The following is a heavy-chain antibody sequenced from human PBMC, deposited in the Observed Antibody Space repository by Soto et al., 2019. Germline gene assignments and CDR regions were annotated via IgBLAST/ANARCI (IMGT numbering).Heavy chain of an antibody. CDR2: VSNSGST. CDR3: ERADCGRTICSVFDY. Sequence: SETLSLTCTVSGGSISGYYCTWIRQPPGKGLEWIGYVSNSGSTDSNPSLKSRVAISVDRSKNQFSLKLTSVTAADTAIYYCERADCGRTICSVFDYLGQGTLVTVSS. CDR1: GGSISGYY. V-gene: IGHV4-59*08. J-gene: IGHJ4*02. D-gene: IGHD2-2*01.